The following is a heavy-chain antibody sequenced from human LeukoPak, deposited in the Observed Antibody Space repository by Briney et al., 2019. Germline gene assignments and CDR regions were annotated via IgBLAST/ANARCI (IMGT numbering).Heavy chain of an antibody. CDR1: GFTFSGYE. CDR2: ISSSGSTI. CDR3: ARDSSGYYHWFDP. Sequence: GGSLRLSCAASGFTFSGYEMNWVRQAPGKGLEWVSYISSSGSTIYYADSVKGRFTISRDNAKNSLYLQMNSLRAEDTAVYYCARDSSGYYHWFDPWGQGTLVTVSS. D-gene: IGHD3-22*01. V-gene: IGHV3-48*03. J-gene: IGHJ5*02.